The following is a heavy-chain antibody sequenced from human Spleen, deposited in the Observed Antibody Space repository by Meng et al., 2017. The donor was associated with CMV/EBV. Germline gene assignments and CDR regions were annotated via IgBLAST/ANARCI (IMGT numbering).Heavy chain of an antibody. V-gene: IGHV1-2*02. CDR2: INPNSGGT. J-gene: IGHJ4*02. D-gene: IGHD3-10*01. CDR3: VRVLYGSGSLLSN. Sequence: ASVKVSCKASGYTFTGYYMHWVRQAPGQGLEWMGWINPNSGGTKYAQKFQGRVTMTRDTSVSAAYMELSRLTSDDTAVYFCVRVLYGSGSLLSNWGQGTLVTVSS. CDR1: GYTFTGYY.